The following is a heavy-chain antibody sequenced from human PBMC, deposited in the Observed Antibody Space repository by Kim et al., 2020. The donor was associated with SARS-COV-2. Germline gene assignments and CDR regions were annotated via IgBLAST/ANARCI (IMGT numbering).Heavy chain of an antibody. CDR3: AKAQFCSGGSCYYDAFDF. J-gene: IGHJ3*01. Sequence: KGQFTISKDNTRNMLYLQMNSLRAEDTAVYYCAKAQFCSGGSCYYDAFDFWGQGTMVTVSS. D-gene: IGHD2-15*01. V-gene: IGHV3-23*01.